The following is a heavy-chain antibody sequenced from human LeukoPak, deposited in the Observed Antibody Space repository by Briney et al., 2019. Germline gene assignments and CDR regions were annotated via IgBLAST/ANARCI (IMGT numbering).Heavy chain of an antibody. CDR1: GFTFSNYW. V-gene: IGHV3-7*01. D-gene: IGHD3-3*01. Sequence: GGSLRLSCAASGFTFSNYWMSWVRQAPGKGLEWVAHIKQDGSEKYYVDSVKGRFTISRDNAKNSLYLQMNSLRAEDTAVYYCSTIFGPDYYYYYYMDVWGKGPTVTVSS. CDR2: IKQDGSEK. J-gene: IGHJ6*03. CDR3: STIFGPDYYYYYYMDV.